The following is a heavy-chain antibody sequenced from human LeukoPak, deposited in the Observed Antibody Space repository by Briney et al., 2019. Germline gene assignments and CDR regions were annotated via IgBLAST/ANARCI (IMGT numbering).Heavy chain of an antibody. Sequence: PGGSLRLSCAASGFTFSSYDMNWVRQAPGRGLEWVSYISSSSGSTIYYADSVKGRFTISRDNSENTLYLQMKSLRAEDTAVYYCARGDGYNFFDYWGQGTLVTVSS. CDR2: ISSSSGSTI. CDR1: GFTFSSYD. J-gene: IGHJ4*02. V-gene: IGHV3-48*01. CDR3: ARGDGYNFFDY. D-gene: IGHD5-24*01.